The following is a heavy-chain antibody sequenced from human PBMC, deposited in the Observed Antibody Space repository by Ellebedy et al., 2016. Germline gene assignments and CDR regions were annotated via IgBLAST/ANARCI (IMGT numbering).Heavy chain of an antibody. J-gene: IGHJ4*02. Sequence: GGSLRLSCAASGFTFSSYSMNWVRQAPGKGLEWVSYISSSSSTIYYADSVKGRFTISRDNAKNSLYLQMNSLRAEDTAVYYCARDFFFDYWGQGTLVTVSS. CDR3: ARDFFFDY. CDR1: GFTFSSYS. V-gene: IGHV3-48*04. CDR2: ISSSSSTI.